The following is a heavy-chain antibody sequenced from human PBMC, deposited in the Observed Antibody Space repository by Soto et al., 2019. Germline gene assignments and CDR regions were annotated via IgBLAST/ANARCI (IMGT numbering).Heavy chain of an antibody. V-gene: IGHV1-18*01. D-gene: IGHD1-1*01. Sequence: QVHLVQSGAEVKKPGASVKVSCKGSGYAFTTYGITWVRQAPGQGLEWMGWISANNGNTNYAQKLQGRVTVTRNTSKSTVYMQLRSQTDDDSAAYYCTRARYGDYWGQGALVTVSS. J-gene: IGHJ4*02. CDR1: GYAFTTYG. CDR3: TRARYGDY. CDR2: ISANNGNT.